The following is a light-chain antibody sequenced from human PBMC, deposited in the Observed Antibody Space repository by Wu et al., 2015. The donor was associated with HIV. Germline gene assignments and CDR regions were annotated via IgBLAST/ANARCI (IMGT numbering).Light chain of an antibody. V-gene: IGKV1-39*01. CDR2: AAS. CDR1: QSVSSF. CDR3: QQSLVLPWT. J-gene: IGKJ1*01. Sequence: DIQMTQSPSSLSASLGDRVTITCRASQSVSSFLNWYQQKPGKAPKLLIYAASRLQSGVPSRFSGSGSGTDFTLTISSLQPGDFATYSCQQSLVLPWTFGQGTNGGNQT.